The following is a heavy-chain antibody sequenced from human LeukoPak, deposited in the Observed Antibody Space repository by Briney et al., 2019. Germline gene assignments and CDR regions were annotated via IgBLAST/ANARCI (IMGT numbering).Heavy chain of an antibody. J-gene: IGHJ4*02. CDR1: GYRFTKSW. V-gene: IGHV5-51*01. D-gene: IGHD4-17*01. CDR2: IYPDDSRT. CDR3: ARPSYGASDY. Sequence: GESLRISCKSSGYRFTKSWIGWVRQMPGKGLEWLGIIYPDDSRTRYSPSFQGQVTMSVDKSISTAYLQWSSLKASDTAMYYCARPSYGASDYWGQGTLVTVSS.